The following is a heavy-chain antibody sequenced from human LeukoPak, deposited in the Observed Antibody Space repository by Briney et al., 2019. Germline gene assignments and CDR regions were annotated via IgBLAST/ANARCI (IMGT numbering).Heavy chain of an antibody. Sequence: PGGSLRLSCAASGFTFSSYAMHWVRQAAGKGLEWVAVISYDGSNKYYADSVKGRFTISRDNSKNTLYLQMNSLRAEDTSVYYCARVISSGWYYFDYWGQGTLVTVSS. CDR2: ISYDGSNK. V-gene: IGHV3-30-3*01. CDR3: ARVISSGWYYFDY. J-gene: IGHJ4*02. D-gene: IGHD6-19*01. CDR1: GFTFSSYA.